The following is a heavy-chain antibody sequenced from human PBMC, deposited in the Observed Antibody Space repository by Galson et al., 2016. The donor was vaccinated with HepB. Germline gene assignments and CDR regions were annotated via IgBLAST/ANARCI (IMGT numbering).Heavy chain of an antibody. CDR2: ISTFNGYT. V-gene: IGHV1-18*01. D-gene: IGHD3-3*01. CDR1: GYSFSSYG. Sequence: SVKVSCKASGYSFSSYGISWVRQAPGQGLVWPGWISTFNGYTKYAQKLQGRVTMTTDTSTSTAYMELRSLRSDDTAVYYCARDGLRFLEWLRDGMDVWGQGTTVTVSS. J-gene: IGHJ6*02. CDR3: ARDGLRFLEWLRDGMDV.